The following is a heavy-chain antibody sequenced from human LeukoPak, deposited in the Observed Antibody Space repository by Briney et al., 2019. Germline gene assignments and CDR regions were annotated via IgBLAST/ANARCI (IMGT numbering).Heavy chain of an antibody. J-gene: IGHJ4*02. CDR1: GFTFSGYA. V-gene: IGHV3-64*04. CDR3: ARGPGDYFDF. Sequence: GGSLRLSCSASGFTFSGYAMHWVRQAPGKGLEYVSGISSNGGSTYSADSVKGRFTISRDNSKNTLYLQMNSLRAEDTAVYYCARGPGDYFDFWGQGTLVTVSS. D-gene: IGHD1-14*01. CDR2: ISSNGGST.